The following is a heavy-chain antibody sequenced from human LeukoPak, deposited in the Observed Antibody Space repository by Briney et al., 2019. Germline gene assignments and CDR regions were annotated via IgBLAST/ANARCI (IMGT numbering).Heavy chain of an antibody. Sequence: GASVKVSCKASGYPFISNAMNWVRQAPGQGLELMGWINTNTGNPTYAQGFTGRFVFSLDTSVSTAYLQIGSLKTEDTAVYYCARDNAGDIDYWGQGTLVTVSS. CDR1: GYPFISNA. CDR2: INTNTGNP. V-gene: IGHV7-4-1*01. D-gene: IGHD7-27*01. CDR3: ARDNAGDIDY. J-gene: IGHJ4*02.